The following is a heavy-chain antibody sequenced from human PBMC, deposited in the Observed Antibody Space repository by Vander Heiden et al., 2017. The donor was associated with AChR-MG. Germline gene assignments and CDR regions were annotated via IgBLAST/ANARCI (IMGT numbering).Heavy chain of an antibody. CDR1: GGSFSGYY. V-gene: IGHV4-34*01. CDR2: INHSGST. CDR3: ARNRAWITRMDY. Sequence: QVQLQQWGAGLLKPSETLSLTCAVYGGSFSGYYWSWIRQPPGKGLEWIGEINHSGSTNYNPSLKSRVTISVDTSKNQFSLKLSSVTAADTAVYYCARNRAWITRMDYWGQGTLVTVSS. D-gene: IGHD5-12*01. J-gene: IGHJ4*02.